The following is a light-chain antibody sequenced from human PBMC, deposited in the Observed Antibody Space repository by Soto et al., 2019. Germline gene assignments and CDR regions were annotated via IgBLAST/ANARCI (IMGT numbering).Light chain of an antibody. V-gene: IGKV2-28*01. Sequence: DIVMTQSPVSLPVTPGEPASISCRSSQSLLHSNGYNYLDWYLQKPGQSPQLLIYLGSNRASGVPDRFSGSGSGTDFTLKISRAEPEDVGTYYCMQAIQTPFLSFGGGTKVEIK. CDR2: LGS. CDR1: QSLLHSNGYNY. J-gene: IGKJ4*01. CDR3: MQAIQTPFLS.